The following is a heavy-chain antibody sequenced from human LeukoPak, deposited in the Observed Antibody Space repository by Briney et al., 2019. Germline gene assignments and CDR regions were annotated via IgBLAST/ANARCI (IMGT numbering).Heavy chain of an antibody. V-gene: IGHV3-21*01. J-gene: IGHJ4*02. Sequence: GGSLRLPCAASGFTFSSYAMSWVRQAPGKGLEWVSSISSSSSYIYYADSVKGRFTISRDNAKNSLYLQMNSLRAEDTAVYYCARDMVRGVIITGDYWGQGTLVTVSS. CDR2: ISSSSSYI. CDR1: GFTFSSYA. D-gene: IGHD3-10*01. CDR3: ARDMVRGVIITGDY.